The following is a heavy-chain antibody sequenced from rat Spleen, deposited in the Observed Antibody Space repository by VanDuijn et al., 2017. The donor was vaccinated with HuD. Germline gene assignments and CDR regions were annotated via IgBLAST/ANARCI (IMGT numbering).Heavy chain of an antibody. Sequence: QVQLKESGPGLVQPSQTLSLTCTVSGFSLMDYSVHWVRQPPGTGLEWMGRMKYDGDTYYNSALKSRLSISRDTSKSQVFLKMNSLQTEDTAIYYCTREGLRVYGGDYWGQGVMVTVSS. CDR2: MKYDGDT. D-gene: IGHD1-9*01. J-gene: IGHJ2*01. V-gene: IGHV2S30*01. CDR1: GFSLMDYS. CDR3: TREGLRVYGGDY.